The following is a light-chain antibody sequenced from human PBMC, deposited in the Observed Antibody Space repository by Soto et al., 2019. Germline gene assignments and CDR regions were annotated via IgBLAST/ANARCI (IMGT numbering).Light chain of an antibody. V-gene: IGKV3-15*01. CDR3: QQYNSWPPLT. J-gene: IGKJ4*01. CDR2: GAH. CDR1: QNINNN. Sequence: EIVMTQSPATLSVSPGERATLFCRASQNINNNLAWYQQKPGQAPRLLIYGAHTRATGIPATFSGSGSGTEFTLTISSLQSEDFAVYYCQQYNSWPPLTFGGGTKVEI.